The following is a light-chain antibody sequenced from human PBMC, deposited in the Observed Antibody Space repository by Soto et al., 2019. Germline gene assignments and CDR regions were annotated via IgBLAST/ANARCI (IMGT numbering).Light chain of an antibody. Sequence: EIVLTQSPGTLSLSPGERATLSCRASQSVSSSYLAWYQQKPGQAPRLLIYGASSRATGIPDRFSGSGSRTDFTLTISRLEPDDFAVYYCQQYGSSPFTFGPGTKVDI. CDR3: QQYGSSPFT. CDR2: GAS. J-gene: IGKJ3*01. V-gene: IGKV3-20*01. CDR1: QSVSSSY.